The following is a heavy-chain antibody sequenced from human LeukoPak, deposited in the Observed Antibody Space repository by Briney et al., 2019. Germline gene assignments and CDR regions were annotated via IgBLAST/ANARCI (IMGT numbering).Heavy chain of an antibody. Sequence: PGGSLRLSCAASGFTVNSNYMSWVRQAPGKGLEWVSVIYSGGSTYYADSVKGRFTISRDNSKNTLYLQMNSLRAEDTAVYYCTSNMKNYDILTGSLDYWGQGTLVTVSS. D-gene: IGHD3-9*01. CDR1: GFTVNSNY. V-gene: IGHV3-66*01. CDR2: IYSGGST. J-gene: IGHJ4*02. CDR3: TSNMKNYDILTGSLDY.